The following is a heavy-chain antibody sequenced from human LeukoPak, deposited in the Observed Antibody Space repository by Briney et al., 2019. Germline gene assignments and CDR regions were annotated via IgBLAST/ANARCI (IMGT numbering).Heavy chain of an antibody. CDR1: GGTFSNYA. CDR3: ATGLVLRYFDWLSTGADY. J-gene: IGHJ4*02. Sequence: SVKVSCKASGGTFSNYAISWVRQAPGQGLEWMGGIIPIFDTPNFAQKFQGRVTITADKSTSTAYMELSSLRSEDTAVYYCATGLVLRYFDWLSTGADYWGQGTLVTVSS. D-gene: IGHD3-9*01. CDR2: IIPIFDTP. V-gene: IGHV1-69*06.